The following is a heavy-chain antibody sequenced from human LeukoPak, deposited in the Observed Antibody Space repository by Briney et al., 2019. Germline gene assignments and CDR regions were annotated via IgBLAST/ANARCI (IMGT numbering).Heavy chain of an antibody. Sequence: GGSLRLSCEASGFSFSSYNMDWVRQTPGKGLEWISSITTSSTYTFYADSVKGRFTISRDNARNSLYLQMNSLRVEDTAVYYCARDRLATYSSDLDIWGQGTMVTVSS. J-gene: IGHJ3*02. D-gene: IGHD6-25*01. V-gene: IGHV3-21*01. CDR2: ITTSSTYT. CDR1: GFSFSSYN. CDR3: ARDRLATYSSDLDI.